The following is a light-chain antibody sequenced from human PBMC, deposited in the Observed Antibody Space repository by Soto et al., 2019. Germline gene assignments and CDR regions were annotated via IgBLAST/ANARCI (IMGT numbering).Light chain of an antibody. V-gene: IGLV1-47*01. CDR3: AAWDDSLSGVV. Sequence: QSVLTQPPSASGTPGQRVTISRSGSSSNIGSNYVFWYQHLPATAPKLLIYRNNQRPSGVPDRFSGSKSGTSASLAISGLRSEDETDYYCAAWDDSLSGVVFGGGTKLTVL. CDR1: SSNIGSNY. CDR2: RNN. J-gene: IGLJ2*01.